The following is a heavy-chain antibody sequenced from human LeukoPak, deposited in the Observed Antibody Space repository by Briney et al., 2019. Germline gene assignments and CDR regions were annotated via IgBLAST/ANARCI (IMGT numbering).Heavy chain of an antibody. V-gene: IGHV4-4*07. J-gene: IGHJ4*02. CDR3: AREFSGYYSY. D-gene: IGHD3-22*01. Sequence: PSETLSLTCSVSGGSIINRSYYWGWIRQPAGKGLEWIGRIYTSGSTNYNPSLKSRVTMSVDTSKNQFSLKLSSVTAADTAVYYCAREFSGYYSYWGQGTLVTVSS. CDR2: IYTSGST. CDR1: GGSIINRSYY.